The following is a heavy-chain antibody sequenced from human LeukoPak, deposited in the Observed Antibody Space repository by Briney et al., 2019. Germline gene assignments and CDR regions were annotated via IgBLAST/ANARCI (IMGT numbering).Heavy chain of an antibody. Sequence: GRSLRLSCVASGYTFSSYAMHWVRQAPGKGLERVAVISYDGSNKYYADSVKGRFTISRDNSKNTLYLQMNSLRAEDTAVYYCARDAAYSGSPPQDYWGQGTLVTVSS. V-gene: IGHV3-30*04. CDR2: ISYDGSNK. D-gene: IGHD1-26*01. CDR3: ARDAAYSGSPPQDY. CDR1: GYTFSSYA. J-gene: IGHJ4*02.